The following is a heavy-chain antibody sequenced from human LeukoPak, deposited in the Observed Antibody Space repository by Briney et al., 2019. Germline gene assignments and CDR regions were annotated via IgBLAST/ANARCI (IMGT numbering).Heavy chain of an antibody. CDR2: IMPLFNTP. V-gene: IGHV1-69*05. CDR1: GGTFSSYT. J-gene: IGHJ6*03. CDR3: ARVDRYHFYLDV. Sequence: ASVKVSCKASGGTFSSYTITWVRQAPGQGLEWMGGIMPLFNTPNYAQQFQGRVTITTDESTSTAYMELSSLRFEDTAMYYCARVDRYHFYLDVWARGPRSPSP.